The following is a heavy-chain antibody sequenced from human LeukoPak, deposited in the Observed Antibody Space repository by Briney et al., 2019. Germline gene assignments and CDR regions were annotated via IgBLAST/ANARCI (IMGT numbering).Heavy chain of an antibody. CDR1: GYTFTSYG. D-gene: IGHD3-10*01. Sequence: ASVKVSCKASGYTFTSYGISWVRQAPGQGLELMGWISAYNGNTNYAQKLQGRVTMTTDTSTSTAYMELSSLRSEDTAVYYCARGLGSGTYCTPSDYWGQGTLVTVSS. CDR3: ARGLGSGTYCTPSDY. CDR2: ISAYNGNT. J-gene: IGHJ4*02. V-gene: IGHV1-18*01.